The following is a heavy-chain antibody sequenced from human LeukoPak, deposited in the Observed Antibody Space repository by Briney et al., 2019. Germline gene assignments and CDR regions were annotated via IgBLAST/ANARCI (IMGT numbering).Heavy chain of an antibody. Sequence: GASVKVSCKASGGTFNSDGISWVRQAPGQGLEWMGGIIPIFGTAKYAQKFQGRVTFTTDESTSTAYMELSSLRSEDTAVYYCAREGFGVVNAYDIWGQGTMVTVSS. D-gene: IGHD3-3*01. J-gene: IGHJ3*02. V-gene: IGHV1-69*05. CDR3: AREGFGVVNAYDI. CDR2: IIPIFGTA. CDR1: GGTFNSDG.